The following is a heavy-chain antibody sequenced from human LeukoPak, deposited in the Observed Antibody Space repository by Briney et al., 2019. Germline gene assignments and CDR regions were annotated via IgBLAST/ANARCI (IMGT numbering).Heavy chain of an antibody. CDR2: FDPEDGET. V-gene: IGHV1-24*01. J-gene: IGHJ3*02. Sequence: ASVKVSCKVSGYTLTELSMQWVRQAPGKGLEWMGGFDPEDGETIYAQKFQGRVTMTEDTSTDTAYMELSSLRSEDTAVYYCAIDYCRGGSCYVGAFDIWGQGTMATVSS. CDR3: AIDYCRGGSCYVGAFDI. D-gene: IGHD2-15*01. CDR1: GYTLTELS.